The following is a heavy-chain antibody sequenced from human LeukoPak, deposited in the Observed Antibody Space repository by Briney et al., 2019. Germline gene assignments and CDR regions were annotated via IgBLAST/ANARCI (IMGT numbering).Heavy chain of an antibody. CDR3: ARGYSSSSGRPDY. J-gene: IGHJ4*02. CDR2: IYYSGST. CDR1: GGSISSYY. Sequence: SETLSLTCTVSGGSISSYYWSWIRQPPGKGLEWIGYIYYSGSTNYNPSLKSRVTISVGTSKKQFSLKLSSVTAEDTAVYYCARGYSSSSGRPDYWGQGTLVTVSS. D-gene: IGHD6-6*01. V-gene: IGHV4-59*08.